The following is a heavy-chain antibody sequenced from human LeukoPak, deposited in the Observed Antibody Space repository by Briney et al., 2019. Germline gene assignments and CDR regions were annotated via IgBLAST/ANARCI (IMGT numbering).Heavy chain of an antibody. D-gene: IGHD4-17*01. V-gene: IGHV3-7*01. Sequence: GGSLRLSCAASGFTFSSYWMSWVRQAPGKGLEWVANIKQDGSEKYYVDSVKGRFTISRDNAKNSLYLQMNSLRAEDTAVYYCARDLFPATTVTRGDYFDYWGQGTLVTVSS. CDR1: GFTFSSYW. CDR2: IKQDGSEK. J-gene: IGHJ4*02. CDR3: ARDLFPATTVTRGDYFDY.